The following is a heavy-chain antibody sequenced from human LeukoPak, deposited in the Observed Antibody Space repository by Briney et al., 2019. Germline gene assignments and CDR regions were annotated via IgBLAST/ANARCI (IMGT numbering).Heavy chain of an antibody. J-gene: IGHJ4*02. Sequence: GESLKISCKGSGYSFTSYWIGWVRQMPGKGLEWMGIIHPGDSDTGYSPSFQGQVTISADKSISTAYLQWSSLKASDTAMYYCARGRRHSVYDCDYWGQGTLVTVSS. CDR3: ARGRRHSVYDCDY. V-gene: IGHV5-51*01. CDR1: GYSFTSYW. CDR2: IHPGDSDT. D-gene: IGHD5/OR15-5a*01.